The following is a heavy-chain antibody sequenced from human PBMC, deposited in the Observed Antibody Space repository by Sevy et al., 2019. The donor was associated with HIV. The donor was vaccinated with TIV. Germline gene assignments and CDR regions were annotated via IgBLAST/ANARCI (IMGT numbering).Heavy chain of an antibody. Sequence: GGSLRLACAASGFTFDDYAMHWVRQAPGKGLEWVSGFSWNSGSIGYADSVKGRFTISRDNAKNSLYLQMNSLRAEDTALYYCAKETNSIAVAGTFYYYYGMDVWGQGTTVTVSS. J-gene: IGHJ6*02. CDR2: FSWNSGSI. D-gene: IGHD6-19*01. CDR3: AKETNSIAVAGTFYYYYGMDV. CDR1: GFTFDDYA. V-gene: IGHV3-9*01.